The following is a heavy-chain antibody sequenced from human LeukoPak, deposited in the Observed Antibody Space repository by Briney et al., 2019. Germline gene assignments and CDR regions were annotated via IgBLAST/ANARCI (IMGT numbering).Heavy chain of an antibody. Sequence: ASVKVSCKASGYTFTGYYMHWVRQAPGQGLEWMGWINPNSGGTNYAQKFQGRVTMTRATSLSTAYMELSRLRSDDTAVYYCARDLAMIGFDPWGQGTLVTVSS. V-gene: IGHV1-2*02. CDR2: INPNSGGT. J-gene: IGHJ5*02. CDR3: ARDLAMIGFDP. D-gene: IGHD3-22*01. CDR1: GYTFTGYY.